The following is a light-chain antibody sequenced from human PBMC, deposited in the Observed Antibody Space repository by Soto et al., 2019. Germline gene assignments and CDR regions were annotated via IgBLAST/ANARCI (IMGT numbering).Light chain of an antibody. CDR2: DAS. V-gene: IGKV3-11*01. Sequence: EIVLTQSPATLSLSPGERATLSCRASQSVSSYLAWYQQKPGQAPRLLIYDASNRATGIPARFSGSGSGTVFTLTISSLAPEDFAVYYCQRRSNWPPWTCGQGTKVDIK. CDR3: QRRSNWPPWT. CDR1: QSVSSY. J-gene: IGKJ1*01.